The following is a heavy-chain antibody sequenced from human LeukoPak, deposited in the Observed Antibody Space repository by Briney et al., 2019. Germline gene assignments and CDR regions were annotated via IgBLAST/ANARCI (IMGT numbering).Heavy chain of an antibody. V-gene: IGHV3-23*01. J-gene: IGHJ4*02. Sequence: GGTLRLSCAASGFTFSNYGMSWVRQAPGKGLEWVSSISGSGDSTYYADSVKGRFTISRDNSRNTLYLQMNSLRAEDTAVYYCAKDRGIISDYWGQGTLVTVSS. CDR1: GFTFSNYG. D-gene: IGHD3-10*01. CDR2: ISGSGDST. CDR3: AKDRGIISDY.